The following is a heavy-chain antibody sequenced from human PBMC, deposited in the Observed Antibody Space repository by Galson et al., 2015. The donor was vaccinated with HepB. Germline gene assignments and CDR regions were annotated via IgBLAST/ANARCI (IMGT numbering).Heavy chain of an antibody. Sequence: LRLSCAASGFTFSSYTINWVRQAPGKGLEWVSSISSSGLYIHYADSLKGRFTISRDNAKNSLYLQMNSLRAEDTAVYYCARESTTPMDYWGQGTLVTVSS. CDR3: ARESTTPMDY. V-gene: IGHV3-21*01. CDR2: ISSSGLYI. J-gene: IGHJ4*02. D-gene: IGHD4-11*01. CDR1: GFTFSSYT.